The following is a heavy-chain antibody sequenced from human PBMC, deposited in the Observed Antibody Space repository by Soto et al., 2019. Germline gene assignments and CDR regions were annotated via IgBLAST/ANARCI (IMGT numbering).Heavy chain of an antibody. CDR2: INADNGNT. CDR3: ARDKGWEPTDY. D-gene: IGHD1-26*01. Sequence: ASVKVSCKASGYTFTTYTIHWVRQAPGQRLEWMGWINADNGNTKYAQKLQGRVTMTTDTSTSTAYMELRSLRSDDTAVYYCARDKGWEPTDYWGQGTLVTAPQ. CDR1: GYTFTTYT. J-gene: IGHJ4*02. V-gene: IGHV1-3*01.